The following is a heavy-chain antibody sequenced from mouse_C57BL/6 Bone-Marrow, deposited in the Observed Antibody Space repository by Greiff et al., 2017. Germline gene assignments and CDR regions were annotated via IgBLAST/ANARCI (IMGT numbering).Heavy chain of an antibody. D-gene: IGHD1-1*02. Sequence: EVHLVESGGSLVQPGGSMKLSCAASGFTFSDSWMDWVRQSPEKGLEWVAEIRNKANNHATYYAESVKGRFTISRDDSKSSVYLQMNSLRAEDTGIYYCTTGVRYYFDYWGQGTTLTVSS. CDR3: TTGVRYYFDY. J-gene: IGHJ2*01. CDR2: IRNKANNHAT. V-gene: IGHV6-6*01. CDR1: GFTFSDSW.